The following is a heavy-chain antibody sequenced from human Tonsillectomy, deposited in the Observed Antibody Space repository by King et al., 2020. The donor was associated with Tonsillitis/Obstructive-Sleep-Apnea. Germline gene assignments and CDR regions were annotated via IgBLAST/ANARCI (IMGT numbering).Heavy chain of an antibody. J-gene: IGHJ4*02. CDR1: GFTFSSYG. V-gene: IGHV3-33*01. CDR2: IWYDGSNK. CDR3: ATXDXXLLXGDXRGXXY. D-gene: IGHD3-9*01. Sequence: VQLVESGGGVVQPGRSLRLSCAASGFTFSSYGMHWVRQAPGKGLEWLAIIWYDGSNKYYGDSVKGRFTISRDNSKNTLYLQMNSLRAEDTAVYYCATXDXXLLXGDXRGXXYXGQGTLVTVSS.